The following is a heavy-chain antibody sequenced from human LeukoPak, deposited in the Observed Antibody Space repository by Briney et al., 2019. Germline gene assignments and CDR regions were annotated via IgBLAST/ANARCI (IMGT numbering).Heavy chain of an antibody. CDR2: ISYDGINT. CDR3: ARDGPYYDVLTGYPPFDY. Sequence: PGRSLRLSCAASGFTFSSYTIHWVRQAPGKGLEWVAVISYDGINTYYADSVKGRFTISRDSSKNTLYLQMNSLRAEDTAVYYCARDGPYYDVLTGYPPFDYWGQGTLVTVSS. D-gene: IGHD3-9*01. V-gene: IGHV3-30-3*01. J-gene: IGHJ4*02. CDR1: GFTFSSYT.